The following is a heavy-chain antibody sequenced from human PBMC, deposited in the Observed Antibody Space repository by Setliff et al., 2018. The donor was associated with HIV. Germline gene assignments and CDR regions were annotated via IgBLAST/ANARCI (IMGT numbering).Heavy chain of an antibody. J-gene: IGHJ6*03. V-gene: IGHV1-69*13. CDR1: GGTFSGYG. CDR3: AKGPLYSGYDLDYYCYYMDV. D-gene: IGHD5-12*01. CDR2: IIPIFDTT. Sequence: SVKVSCKASGGTFSGYGISWVRQAPGQGLEWMGGIIPIFDTTNYAQKFQGRVTITADESTSTAYMELSSLRSEDTAVYYCAKGPLYSGYDLDYYCYYMDVWGKGTTVTVSS.